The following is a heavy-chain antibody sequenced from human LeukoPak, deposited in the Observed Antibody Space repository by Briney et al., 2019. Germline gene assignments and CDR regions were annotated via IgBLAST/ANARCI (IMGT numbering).Heavy chain of an antibody. CDR1: GGTFSSYA. V-gene: IGHV1-69*05. Sequence: ASVKVSCKASGGTFSSYAISWVRQAPGQGLEWMGGIIPIFGTANYAQKFQGRVTITTDESTSTAYMELSSLRSEDTAVYYCARVQCSTSCYMDAFDIWGQGTMVTVSS. J-gene: IGHJ3*02. CDR2: IIPIFGTA. CDR3: ARVQCSTSCYMDAFDI. D-gene: IGHD2-2*02.